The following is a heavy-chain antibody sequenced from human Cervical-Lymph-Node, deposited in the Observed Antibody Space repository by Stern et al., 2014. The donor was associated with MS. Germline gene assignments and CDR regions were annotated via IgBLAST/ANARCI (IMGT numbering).Heavy chain of an antibody. V-gene: IGHV4-59*01. CDR2: IFYSGST. Sequence: QVQLVESGPGLVKPSETLSLTCTVSGASISSYYWTWIRQPPGKGLEWIGYIFYSGSTNYNPSLKSRVTISVDTSKNQFSLKLSSVTAADTAVYYCARGWGGSYYLDLGRIDYWGQGTLVTVSS. CDR1: GASISSYY. CDR3: ARGWGGSYYLDLGRIDY. D-gene: IGHD1-26*01. J-gene: IGHJ4*02.